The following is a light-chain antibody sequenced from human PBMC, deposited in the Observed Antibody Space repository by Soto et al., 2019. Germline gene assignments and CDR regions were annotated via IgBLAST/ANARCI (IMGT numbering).Light chain of an antibody. CDR3: NSYTSSSTYV. CDR2: DVS. CDR1: SSDVGGYNY. V-gene: IGLV2-14*01. J-gene: IGLJ1*01. Sequence: ALTQPASVAGSPGQAITISCTGTSSDVGGYNYVSWYQQHPGKAPKLMIYDVSNRPSGVSNRFSGSKSGNTASLTISGLQAEDEADYYCNSYTSSSTYVFGTGTKVTV.